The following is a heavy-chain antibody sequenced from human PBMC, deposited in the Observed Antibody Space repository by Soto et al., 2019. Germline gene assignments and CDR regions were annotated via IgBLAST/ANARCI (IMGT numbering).Heavy chain of an antibody. CDR3: ARDLKEYCSDGKCNWFDP. CDR1: GASITTYY. V-gene: IGHV4-59*01. CDR2: ISYSGST. D-gene: IGHD2-15*01. J-gene: IGHJ5*02. Sequence: PSETLSLTCTVSGASITTYYWSWIRQTPGKGLEWIGYISYSGSTDYNPSLKSRVTISFDASKNQISLQVRSATAADAAVYYCARDLKEYCSDGKCNWFDPWGQGTLVTVSS.